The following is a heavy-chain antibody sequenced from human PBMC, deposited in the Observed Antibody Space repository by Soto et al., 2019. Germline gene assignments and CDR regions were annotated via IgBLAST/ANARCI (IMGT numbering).Heavy chain of an antibody. CDR3: ARSASSGRDY. CDR1: GGSFSGYY. D-gene: IGHD6-19*01. Sequence: PSETLSLTCAVYGGSFSGYYWSWIRQPPGKGLEWIGETNHSGSTNYNPSLKSRVTISVDTSKNQFSLKLSSVTAADTAVYYCARSASSGRDYWGQGTLVTAPQ. CDR2: TNHSGST. V-gene: IGHV4-34*01. J-gene: IGHJ4*02.